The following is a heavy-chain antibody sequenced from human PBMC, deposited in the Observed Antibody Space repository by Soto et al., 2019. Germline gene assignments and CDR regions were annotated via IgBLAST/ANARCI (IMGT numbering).Heavy chain of an antibody. CDR2: INHSGST. CDR3: AMRGYAFWSGYFWANDAFDI. D-gene: IGHD3-3*01. Sequence: KPSETLSLTCAVYGGSFSGYYWSWIRQPPGKGLEWIGEINHSGSTNYNPSLKSRVTISVDTSKNQFSLKLSSVTAADTVVYYCAMRGYAFWSGYFWANDAFDIWGQGTMVTVSS. J-gene: IGHJ3*02. V-gene: IGHV4-34*01. CDR1: GGSFSGYY.